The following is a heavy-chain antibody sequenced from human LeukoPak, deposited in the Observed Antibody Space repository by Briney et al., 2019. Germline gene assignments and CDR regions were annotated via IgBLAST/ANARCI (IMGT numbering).Heavy chain of an antibody. CDR2: IKPSGGGT. V-gene: IGHV1-46*01. D-gene: IGHD3-22*01. Sequence: ASVKVSCQASGYTFTNYYVHWVRQAPGQGLEWMGIIKPSGGGTSYALKFQGRVTMTRDTSTSTAYMELSSLRSEDTAVYYCARDHFDSSGYYYLLGYFEHWGQGTLVTVSS. CDR3: ARDHFDSSGYYYLLGYFEH. CDR1: GYTFTNYY. J-gene: IGHJ1*01.